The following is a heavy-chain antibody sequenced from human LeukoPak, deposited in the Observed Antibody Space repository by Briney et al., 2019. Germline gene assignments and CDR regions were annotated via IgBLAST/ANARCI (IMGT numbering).Heavy chain of an antibody. Sequence: GGSLRLSCAASGFTFSSYAMSWVRQAPGKGLEWVSAISGSGGSTYYADSVKGRFTISRDNSKNTLYLQMGSLRVEDMAVYYCTRNLPPALYYFDYWGQGTLVTVSS. V-gene: IGHV3-23*01. CDR1: GFTFSSYA. CDR2: ISGSGGST. CDR3: TRNLPPALYYFDY. J-gene: IGHJ4*02.